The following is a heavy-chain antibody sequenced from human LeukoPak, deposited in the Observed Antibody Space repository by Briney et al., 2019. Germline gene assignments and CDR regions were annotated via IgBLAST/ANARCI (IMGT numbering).Heavy chain of an antibody. CDR3: ARVLRDYYDTSGYNYWYFDC. V-gene: IGHV3-23*01. D-gene: IGHD3-22*01. Sequence: GGSLRLSCAASGFTFSIYAIAWVRQAPGKGLEWVSAISGSGGSTYYADSVKGRFTISRDDAKTSFYLEMHSLRAADTAVYYCARVLRDYYDTSGYNYWYFDCWGRGTLVTVSS. CDR2: ISGSGGST. CDR1: GFTFSIYA. J-gene: IGHJ2*01.